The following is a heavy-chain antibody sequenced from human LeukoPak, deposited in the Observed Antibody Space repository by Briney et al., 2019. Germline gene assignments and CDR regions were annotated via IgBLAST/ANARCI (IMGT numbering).Heavy chain of an antibody. CDR3: ARDCGYYDSSGYYSNWFDP. Sequence: ASVKVSCKASGYTFTSYYMHWVRQAPGQGLEWMGIINPSGGSTSYAQEFQGRVTMTRDTSTSTVYMELSSLRSEDTAVYYCARDCGYYDSSGYYSNWFDPWGQGTLVTVSS. CDR1: GYTFTSYY. V-gene: IGHV1-46*01. CDR2: INPSGGST. J-gene: IGHJ5*02. D-gene: IGHD3-22*01.